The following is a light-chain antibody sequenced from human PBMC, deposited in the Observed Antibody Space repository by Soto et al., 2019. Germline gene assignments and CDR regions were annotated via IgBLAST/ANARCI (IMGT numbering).Light chain of an antibody. V-gene: IGKV3-15*01. CDR3: QQYNNWPPLT. J-gene: IGKJ4*01. Sequence: DIVMTQSPATLSVSPGERATLSCRASQSVSSNLAWYQQKPGQAPRLLIYGASTRATGIPARFSGSGSGTEFTLSISSLQSEAFAVYYCQQYNNWPPLTFGGGTKVEIK. CDR2: GAS. CDR1: QSVSSN.